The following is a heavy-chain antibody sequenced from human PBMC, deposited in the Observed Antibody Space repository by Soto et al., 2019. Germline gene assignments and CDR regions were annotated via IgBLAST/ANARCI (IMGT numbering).Heavy chain of an antibody. CDR1: GFTFSSYA. CDR3: AKESTYYDFWSGYYNCFDY. J-gene: IGHJ4*02. CDR2: ISGSGGST. Sequence: GGSLRLSCAASGFTFSSYAMSWVRQAPGKGLEWVSAISGSGGSTYYADSVKGRFTISRDNSKNTLYLQMNSLRAEDTAVYYCAKESTYYDFWSGYYNCFDYWGQGTLVTVSS. V-gene: IGHV3-23*01. D-gene: IGHD3-3*01.